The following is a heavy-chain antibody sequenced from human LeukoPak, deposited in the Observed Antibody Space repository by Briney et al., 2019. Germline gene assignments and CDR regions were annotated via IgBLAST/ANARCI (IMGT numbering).Heavy chain of an antibody. D-gene: IGHD2/OR15-2a*01. CDR1: GFTFSSYA. CDR3: AKVLFVTQNYFDY. J-gene: IGHJ4*02. V-gene: IGHV3-23*01. CDR2: ISGSGGST. Sequence: PGGSLRLSCAASGFTFSSYAMSWVRQAPGKGLEWVSAISGSGGSTYYADSVKGRFTISRDNSKNTPYLQMNSLRAEDTAVYYCAKVLFVTQNYFDYWGQGTLVTVSS.